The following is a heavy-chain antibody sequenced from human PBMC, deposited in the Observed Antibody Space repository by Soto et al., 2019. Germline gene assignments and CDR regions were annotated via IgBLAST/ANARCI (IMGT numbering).Heavy chain of an antibody. J-gene: IGHJ4*02. V-gene: IGHV4-34*01. CDR3: AGDFGAGAHFDH. D-gene: IGHD3-10*01. CDR1: GGSLTDYW. CDR2: INHIGES. Sequence: QVHLQQWGTGLLKPSETLSLTCAVYGGSLTDYWWTWIRQTPGKGLEWIGEINHIGESNHNPSLKSRVTIPLDTSQNQFSLKLTSVTVADTAVYYCAGDFGAGAHFDHWGQGSLVTVSS.